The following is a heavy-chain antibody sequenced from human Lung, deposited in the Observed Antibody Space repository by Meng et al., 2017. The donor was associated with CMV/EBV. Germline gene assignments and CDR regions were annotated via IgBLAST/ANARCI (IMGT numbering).Heavy chain of an antibody. V-gene: IGHV1-2*02. CDR2: INPNSGGT. CDR1: GYTFTGYY. CDR3: ARAGYYYGSGSCDY. J-gene: IGHJ4*02. Sequence: ASXXVSCKASGYTFTGYYLHWVRQAPGQGLEWMGWINPNSGGTNYAQKFQGRVTMTRDTSISTAYMELSRLGSDDTAVYYCARAGYYYGSGSCDYWGKGTLVTVSS. D-gene: IGHD3-10*01.